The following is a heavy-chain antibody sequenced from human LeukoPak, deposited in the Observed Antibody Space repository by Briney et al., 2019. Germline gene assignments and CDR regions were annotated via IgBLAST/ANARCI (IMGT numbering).Heavy chain of an antibody. J-gene: IGHJ4*02. CDR1: GDSISSYY. V-gene: IGHV4-59*08. Sequence: SETLSLTCTVSGDSISSYYWSWIRQPPGQGLEWMGYITYSGRASYNPSLKSRVTISVDTSKNQFSLNLSSVTAADTAVYYCARHKLGTVATLGMDYWGQGTLVTVSS. CDR2: ITYSGRA. D-gene: IGHD5-12*01. CDR3: ARHKLGTVATLGMDY.